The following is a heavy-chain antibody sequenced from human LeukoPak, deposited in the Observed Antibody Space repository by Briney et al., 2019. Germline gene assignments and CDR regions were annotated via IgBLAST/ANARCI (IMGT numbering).Heavy chain of an antibody. CDR3: ARGPEQGFPDAFDI. V-gene: IGHV3-30*03. CDR2: ISYDGSYK. D-gene: IGHD2-15*01. CDR1: GFTFNNYG. J-gene: IGHJ3*02. Sequence: PGGSLRLSCAASGFTFNNYGIHWVRQAPGKGLEWVAVISYDGSYKYYADSVKGRFTISRDNSKNTLYLQMNSLRAEDTAVYYCARGPEQGFPDAFDIWGQGTMVTVSS.